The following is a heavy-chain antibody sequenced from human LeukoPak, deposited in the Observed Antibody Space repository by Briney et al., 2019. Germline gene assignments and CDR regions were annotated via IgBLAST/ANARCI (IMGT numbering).Heavy chain of an antibody. CDR2: IYTSGST. D-gene: IGHD3-16*01. Sequence: SETLSLTCTVSGGSISSGSYYWSWIRQPAGKGLEWIGRIYTSGSTNYNPSLKSRVTISVDTSKNQFSLKLSSVTAADTAVYYCARDIHYVWSVWFDPWGQGTLVTVSS. J-gene: IGHJ5*02. CDR1: GGSISSGSYY. V-gene: IGHV4-61*02. CDR3: ARDIHYVWSVWFDP.